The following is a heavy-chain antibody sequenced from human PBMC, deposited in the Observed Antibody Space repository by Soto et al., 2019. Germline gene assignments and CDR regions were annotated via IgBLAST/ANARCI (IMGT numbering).Heavy chain of an antibody. D-gene: IGHD3-22*01. J-gene: IGHJ4*02. CDR2: ISYDGSNK. CDR3: ARDEAYDSSGYYWGIFDY. Sequence: GGSLRLSCAASGFTFSSYAMHWVRQTPGKGLEWVAVISYDGSNKYYADSVKGRFTISRDNSKNTLYLQMNSLRAEDTAVYYCARDEAYDSSGYYWGIFDYWGQGTLVTVSS. V-gene: IGHV3-30-3*01. CDR1: GFTFSSYA.